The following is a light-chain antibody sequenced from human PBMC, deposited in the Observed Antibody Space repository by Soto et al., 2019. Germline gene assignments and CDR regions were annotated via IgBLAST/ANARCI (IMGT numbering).Light chain of an antibody. J-gene: IGKJ2*01. Sequence: EVVLTQSPATLSLSPGERATLSCGASQSVRSNYLGWYQQKPGLAPRLLIYDVSTRATGIPDRFSGSGSGTDFTLIISRLEPEDAAVYYCQQYGTSPRTFGQGTKLEI. V-gene: IGKV3D-20*01. CDR3: QQYGTSPRT. CDR2: DVS. CDR1: QSVRSNY.